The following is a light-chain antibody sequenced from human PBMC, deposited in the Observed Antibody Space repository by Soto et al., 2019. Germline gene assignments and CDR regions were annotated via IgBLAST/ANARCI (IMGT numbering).Light chain of an antibody. CDR1: QSVSSY. CDR3: QQRSNWPRT. V-gene: IGKV3-11*01. Sequence: EIVLTQSPATLSLSPGKRATLSCRASQSVSSYLAWYQQKPGQAPRLLIYDASNRATGIPARFSGSGSGTDFTLTISSLQPEDFAFYYCQQRSNWPRTFGQGTKLEIK. CDR2: DAS. J-gene: IGKJ2*01.